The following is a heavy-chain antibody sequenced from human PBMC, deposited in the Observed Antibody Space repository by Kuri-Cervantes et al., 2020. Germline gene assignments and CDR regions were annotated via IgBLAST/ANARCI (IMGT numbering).Heavy chain of an antibody. CDR3: ARDPSYYDSSGYFDY. J-gene: IGHJ4*02. V-gene: IGHV3-66*02. D-gene: IGHD3-22*01. CDR1: GFTFSSYA. Sequence: GESLKISCAASGFTFSSYAMHWVRQAPGKGLEWVSVIYSGGSTYYADSVKGRFTISRDNSKNTLYLQMNSLRAEDTAVYYCARDPSYYDSSGYFDYWGQGTLVTVSS. CDR2: IYSGGST.